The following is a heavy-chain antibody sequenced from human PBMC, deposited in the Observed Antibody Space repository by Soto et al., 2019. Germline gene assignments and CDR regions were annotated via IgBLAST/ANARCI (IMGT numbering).Heavy chain of an antibody. CDR2: FDPEDGET. Sequence: ASVTVSCKVSGYTLTELSRQWVRQAPGEGLEWMGGFDPEDGETIYAQKFQGRVTMTEDTSTGTAYMELSSLRSEDTAVYYCAAVVVTLQIAEYFQHWGQGTLVTVSS. CDR3: AAVVVTLQIAEYFQH. CDR1: GYTLTELS. D-gene: IGHD2-21*02. V-gene: IGHV1-24*01. J-gene: IGHJ1*01.